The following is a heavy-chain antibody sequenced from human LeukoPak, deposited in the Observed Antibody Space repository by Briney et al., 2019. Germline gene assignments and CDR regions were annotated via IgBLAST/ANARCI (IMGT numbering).Heavy chain of an antibody. J-gene: IGHJ5*02. CDR2: INHSGST. CDR3: AREASTYYDFWSGYPRNWFDP. D-gene: IGHD3-3*01. V-gene: IGHV4-34*01. Sequence: SETLSLTCAVYGGSFSGYYWSWIRQPPGKGLEWIGEINHSGSTNYNPSLKSRVTISVDTSKNQFSLKLSPVTAADTAVYYCAREASTYYDFWSGYPRNWFDPWGQGTLVTVSS. CDR1: GGSFSGYY.